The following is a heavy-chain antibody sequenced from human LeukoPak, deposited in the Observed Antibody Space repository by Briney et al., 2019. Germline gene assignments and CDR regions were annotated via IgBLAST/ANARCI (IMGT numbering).Heavy chain of an antibody. CDR1: GGTFSSYA. CDR2: ISAYNGNT. CDR3: ARAVYDFWSGYPLYWYFDL. J-gene: IGHJ2*01. D-gene: IGHD3-3*01. Sequence: GASVKVSCKASGGTFSSYAISWVRQAPGQGLEWMGWISAYNGNTNCAQKLQGRVTMTTDTSTSTAYMELRSLRSDDTAVYYCARAVYDFWSGYPLYWYFDLWGRGTLVTVSS. V-gene: IGHV1-18*01.